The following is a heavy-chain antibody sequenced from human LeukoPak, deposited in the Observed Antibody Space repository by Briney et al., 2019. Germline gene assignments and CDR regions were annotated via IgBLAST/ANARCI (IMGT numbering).Heavy chain of an antibody. CDR2: IHGDGKT. CDR3: ARTFCGGDCQSWDK. J-gene: IGHJ4*02. V-gene: IGHV3-53*01. CDR1: GLTVSSTY. Sequence: GGSLRLSSAASGLTVSSTYMSWVRQAPGKGLEWVSLIHGDGKTDYADSVKGRFTVSRDNSKNTLYLQMNSLRDEDTAVYYCARTFCGGDCQSWDKWGQGTLVTVSS. D-gene: IGHD2-21*02.